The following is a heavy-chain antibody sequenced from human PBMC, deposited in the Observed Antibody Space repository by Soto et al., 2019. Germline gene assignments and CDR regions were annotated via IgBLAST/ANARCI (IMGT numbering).Heavy chain of an antibody. CDR3: ARGSFGAGSFRAYMDV. Sequence: ESGGDLVQPGGSLRLSCAASGFTFSSYDMHWVRQAAGKGLEWVSAIGTAGDPYYTDSAKGRFTISSENAQNSLFLQMNSLRAGDTAVYYCARGSFGAGSFRAYMDVWGRGTTVTVSS. D-gene: IGHD3-10*01. J-gene: IGHJ6*03. V-gene: IGHV3-13*05. CDR2: IGTAGDP. CDR1: GFTFSSYD.